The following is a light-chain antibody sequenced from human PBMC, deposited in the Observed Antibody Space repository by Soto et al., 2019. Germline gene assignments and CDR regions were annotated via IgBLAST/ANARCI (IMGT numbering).Light chain of an antibody. V-gene: IGKV1-5*01. CDR1: QSTSSW. CDR2: DAS. CDR3: QQYNSYSRT. Sequence: GDRVTITCRASQSTSSWLAWYQQKPGKAPKLLIYDASSLESGVPSRFSGSGSGTEFTLTISSLQPDDFATYYCQQYNSYSRTFXQGTKVDIK. J-gene: IGKJ1*01.